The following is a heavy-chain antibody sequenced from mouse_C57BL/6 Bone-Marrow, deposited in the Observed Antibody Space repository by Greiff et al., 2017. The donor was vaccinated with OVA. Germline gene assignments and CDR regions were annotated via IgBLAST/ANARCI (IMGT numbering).Heavy chain of an antibody. CDR2: IYPGSGST. V-gene: IGHV1-55*01. CDR3: AAGGYYGSSYDWYFDV. D-gene: IGHD1-1*01. Sequence: QVQLQQPGAELVKPGASVKMSCKASGYTFTSYWITWVKQRPGQGLEWIGDIYPGSGSTNYNEKFKSKATLTVDTSSSTAYMQLSSLTSEDSAVYYCAAGGYYGSSYDWYFDVWGTGTTVTVSS. CDR1: GYTFTSYW. J-gene: IGHJ1*03.